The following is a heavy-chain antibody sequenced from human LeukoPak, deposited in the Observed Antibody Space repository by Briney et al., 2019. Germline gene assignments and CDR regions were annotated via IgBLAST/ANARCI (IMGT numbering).Heavy chain of an antibody. CDR2: INAGYGST. Sequence: ASVKVSCKASGYTSTTYSMRWVRQAPGQRLEWMGWINAGYGSTKYSQKFQSRITLTRDTSASTVYMELSSLRSEDTAVYYCARDGYSGHDFSGNAFDIWGQGTMVTVSS. D-gene: IGHD5-12*01. CDR3: ARDGYSGHDFSGNAFDI. V-gene: IGHV1-3*01. CDR1: GYTSTTYS. J-gene: IGHJ3*02.